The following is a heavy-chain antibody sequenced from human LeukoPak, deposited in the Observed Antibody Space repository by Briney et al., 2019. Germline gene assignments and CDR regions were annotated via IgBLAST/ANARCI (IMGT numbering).Heavy chain of an antibody. CDR1: GYTFTNYY. J-gene: IGHJ4*02. CDR3: AREYVWGTYRFDF. Sequence: GASVKVSCTTSGYTFTNYYMHWVRQAPGQGLEWMGLMNPSGGGTTYAQKFQGRVTMTRDTSTSTVYMELSSLRSEDTAVYYCAREYVWGTYRFDFWGQGTLLTVSS. D-gene: IGHD3-16*02. CDR2: MNPSGGGT. V-gene: IGHV1-46*01.